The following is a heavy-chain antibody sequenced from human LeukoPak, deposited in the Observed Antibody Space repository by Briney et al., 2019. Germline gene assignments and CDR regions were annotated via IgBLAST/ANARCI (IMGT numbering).Heavy chain of an antibody. CDR1: GGTFSSYA. CDR3: AREPTFDYTVTNNFDY. Sequence: SVKVSCKASGGTFSSYAISWVRQAPGQGLEWMGGIIPIFGTANYAQKFQGRVTMTRDMSTSTVYMELSSLRSEDTAVYYCAREPTFDYTVTNNFDYWGQGTLVTVSS. CDR2: IIPIFGTA. D-gene: IGHD4-17*01. V-gene: IGHV1-69*05. J-gene: IGHJ4*02.